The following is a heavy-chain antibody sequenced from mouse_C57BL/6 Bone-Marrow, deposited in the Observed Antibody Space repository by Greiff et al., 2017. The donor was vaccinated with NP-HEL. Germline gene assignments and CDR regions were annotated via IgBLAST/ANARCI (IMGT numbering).Heavy chain of an antibody. Sequence: VKLMESGAELMKPGASVKLSCKATGYTFTGYWIEWVKQRPGHGLEWIGEILPGSGRTNYNEKFKGKATFTADTSSNTAYMQLSSLTTEDSAIYYCARYYGNPPFAYWGQGTLVTVSA. J-gene: IGHJ3*01. CDR3: ARYYGNPPFAY. V-gene: IGHV1-9*01. CDR1: GYTFTGYW. CDR2: ILPGSGRT. D-gene: IGHD2-1*01.